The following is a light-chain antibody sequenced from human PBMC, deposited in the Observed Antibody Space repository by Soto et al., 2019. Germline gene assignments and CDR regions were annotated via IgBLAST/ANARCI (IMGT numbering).Light chain of an antibody. V-gene: IGLV2-14*01. CDR2: DVS. J-gene: IGLJ1*01. CDR3: CSYTSHNTYV. CDR1: SSDVGGYNY. Sequence: QSALTQPASVSGSPGQSITISCTGTSSDVGGYNYVSWYQQHPDKAPKLMIYDVSNRPSGVSNRFSGSKSGITASLTISALQAEDETDYYCCSYTSHNTYVFGTGTKLTVL.